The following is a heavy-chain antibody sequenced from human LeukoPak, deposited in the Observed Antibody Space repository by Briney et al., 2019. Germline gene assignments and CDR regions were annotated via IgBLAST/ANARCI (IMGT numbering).Heavy chain of an antibody. CDR2: IYHSGST. CDR1: GYSISSGYY. D-gene: IGHD3-10*01. J-gene: IGHJ3*02. Sequence: SETLSLTCAVSGYSISSGYYWGWIRQPPGKGLEWIGSIYHSGSTYYNPSLKSRVTISVDTSKNQFSLKLSSVTAADTAVYYCARQWGSYYGSGSYYQGGAFDIWGQGTMVTVSS. CDR3: ARQWGSYYGSGSYYQGGAFDI. V-gene: IGHV4-38-2*01.